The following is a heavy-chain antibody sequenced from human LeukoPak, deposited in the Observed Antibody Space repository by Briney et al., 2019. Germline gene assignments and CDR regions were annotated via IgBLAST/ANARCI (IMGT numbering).Heavy chain of an antibody. CDR2: IYTSGST. V-gene: IGHV4-61*02. J-gene: IGHJ3*02. Sequence: SQTLSLTCTVSGGSISSGSYYWSWIRQPAGKGLEWIGRIYTSGSTNYNPSLKSRVTISVDRSKNQFSLKLSSVTAADTAVYYCAGVLSDEGAFDIWGQGTMVTVSS. D-gene: IGHD3-10*01. CDR3: AGVLSDEGAFDI. CDR1: GGSISSGSYY.